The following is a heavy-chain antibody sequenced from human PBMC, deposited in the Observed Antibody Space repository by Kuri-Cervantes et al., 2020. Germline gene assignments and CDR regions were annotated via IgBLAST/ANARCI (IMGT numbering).Heavy chain of an antibody. CDR1: GYSFGRYG. CDR3: ARPKNYGFWSGYSYYFDY. Sequence: SVKVSCKASGYSFGRYGISWVRQAPGQGLEWVGGSVPIVGTPNYAQKFQDRVTITTNESTSTSYMELSSLRSDDTGVYYCARPKNYGFWSGYSYYFDYWGQGTLVTVSS. J-gene: IGHJ4*02. V-gene: IGHV1-69*05. CDR2: SVPIVGTP. D-gene: IGHD3-3*01.